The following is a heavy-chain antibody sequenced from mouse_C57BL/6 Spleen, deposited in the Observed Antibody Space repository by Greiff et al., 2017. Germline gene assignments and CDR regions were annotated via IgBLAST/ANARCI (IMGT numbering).Heavy chain of an antibody. V-gene: IGHV14-4*01. J-gene: IGHJ2*01. CDR2: IDPENGDT. CDR1: GFNIKDDY. CDR3: TTEGTTVVYFDY. Sequence: EVMLVESGAELVRPGASVKLSCTASGFNIKDDYMHWVKQRPEQGLEWIGWIDPENGDTEYASKFQGKATITADTSSNTAYLQLSSLTSEDTAVYYCTTEGTTVVYFDYWGQGTTLTVSS. D-gene: IGHD1-1*01.